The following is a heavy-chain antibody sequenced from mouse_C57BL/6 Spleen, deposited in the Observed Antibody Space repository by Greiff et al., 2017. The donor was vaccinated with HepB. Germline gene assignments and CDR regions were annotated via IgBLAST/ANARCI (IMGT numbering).Heavy chain of an antibody. CDR1: GYTFTDYY. CDR2: IYPGSGNT. CDR3: ARSGDGPYYFDY. D-gene: IGHD3-1*01. V-gene: IGHV1-76*01. J-gene: IGHJ2*01. Sequence: QVQLQQSGAELVRPGASVKLSCKASGYTFTDYYINWVKQRPGQGLEWIARIYPGSGNTYYNEKFKGKATLTAEKSSSTAYMQLSSLTSEDSAVYFCARSGDGPYYFDYWGQGTTLTVSS.